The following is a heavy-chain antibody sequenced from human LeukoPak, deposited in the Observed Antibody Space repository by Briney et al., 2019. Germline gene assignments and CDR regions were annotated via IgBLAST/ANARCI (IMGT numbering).Heavy chain of an antibody. Sequence: GGSLRLSCAASGFTFSDYALGWVRQAPGRGLEWVATLSGSGAGTYYSDSVQGRFTISRGNSKRTLFLQMNSLRAEDTAFYYCAKAELGVDTFFDYWGQGTLVTVSS. D-gene: IGHD3-3*01. CDR1: GFTFSDYA. CDR3: AKAELGVDTFFDY. J-gene: IGHJ4*02. CDR2: LSGSGAGT. V-gene: IGHV3-23*01.